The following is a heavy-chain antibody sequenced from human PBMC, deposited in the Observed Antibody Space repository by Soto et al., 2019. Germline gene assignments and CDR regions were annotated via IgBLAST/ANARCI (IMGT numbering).Heavy chain of an antibody. CDR1: GYSFTSYW. D-gene: IGHD2-2*01. V-gene: IGHV5-51*01. CDR3: ARGQVVTSYMNDAFDI. CDR2: IYPGDSDT. Sequence: GESLKISCKGSGYSFTSYWIGWVRQMPGKGLEWMGIIYPGDSDTRYSPSFQGQVTISADKSISTAYLQWSSLKASDTAMYYCARGQVVTSYMNDAFDIWGQGTVVTVS. J-gene: IGHJ3*02.